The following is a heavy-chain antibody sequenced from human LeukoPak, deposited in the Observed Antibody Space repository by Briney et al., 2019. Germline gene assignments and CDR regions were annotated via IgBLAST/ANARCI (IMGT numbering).Heavy chain of an antibody. Sequence: SVKVSCKASGGTFSSYAISWVRQAPGQGLEWMGGIIPIFGTANCAQKFQGRVTITTDESTSTAYMELSSLRSEDTAVYYCARGNDFWSGYLRSAFDIWGQGTMVTVSS. CDR1: GGTFSSYA. V-gene: IGHV1-69*05. J-gene: IGHJ3*02. CDR2: IIPIFGTA. CDR3: ARGNDFWSGYLRSAFDI. D-gene: IGHD3-3*01.